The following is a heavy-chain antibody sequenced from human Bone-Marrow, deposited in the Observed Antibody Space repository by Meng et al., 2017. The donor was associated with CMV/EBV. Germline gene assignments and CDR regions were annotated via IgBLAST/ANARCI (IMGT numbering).Heavy chain of an antibody. D-gene: IGHD1-26*01. J-gene: IGHJ5*02. Sequence: GESLKISCAASGFTFSSYEMNWVRQAPGKGLEWVSYISSSGSTIYYADSVKGRFTISRDNAKNSLYLQMNSLRAEDKAVYYCARELTGIEGRWFDPWGQGTLVTVSS. V-gene: IGHV3-48*03. CDR1: GFTFSSYE. CDR2: ISSSGSTI. CDR3: ARELTGIEGRWFDP.